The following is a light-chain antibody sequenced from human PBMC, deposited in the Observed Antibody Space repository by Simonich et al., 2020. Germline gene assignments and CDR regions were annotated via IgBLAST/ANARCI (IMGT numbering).Light chain of an antibody. CDR3: QQYYSTPMYT. CDR1: QSVLYSSNNKNY. CDR2: LAS. Sequence: DIVMTQSPDSLAVSLGERATINCNSSQSVLYSSNNKNYLAWYQQKPGQPPKLLIYLASTRESGFPDRFSGSGSGTDFTLTISSLQAEDVAVYYCQQYYSTPMYTFGQGTKLEIK. V-gene: IGKV4-1*01. J-gene: IGKJ2*01.